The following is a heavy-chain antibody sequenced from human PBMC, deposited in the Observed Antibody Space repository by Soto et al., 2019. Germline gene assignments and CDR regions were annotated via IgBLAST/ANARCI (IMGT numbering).Heavy chain of an antibody. Sequence: GSLRLSCAASGFTFSSYAMHWVRQAPGKGLEWVAVISYDGSNKYYADSVKGRFTISRDNSKNTLYLQMNSLRAEDTAVYYCARDSTDVLRFLEWRPDAFDIWGQGTMVTVSS. CDR1: GFTFSSYA. V-gene: IGHV3-30-3*01. CDR2: ISYDGSNK. CDR3: ARDSTDVLRFLEWRPDAFDI. J-gene: IGHJ3*02. D-gene: IGHD3-3*01.